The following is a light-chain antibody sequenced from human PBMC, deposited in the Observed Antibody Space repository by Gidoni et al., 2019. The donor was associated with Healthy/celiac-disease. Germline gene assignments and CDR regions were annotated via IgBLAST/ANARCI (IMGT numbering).Light chain of an antibody. CDR3: QQYNNWPLT. CDR1: QSVSSN. Sequence: EIVLPPSPATLSVSPGERATLACRASQSVSSNLAWYQQKPGQAPRLLIYGASTRATGIPARFSVSGSGTEFTLTISSLQSEDFAVYYCQQYNNWPLTFGGGTKVEIK. V-gene: IGKV3-15*01. J-gene: IGKJ4*01. CDR2: GAS.